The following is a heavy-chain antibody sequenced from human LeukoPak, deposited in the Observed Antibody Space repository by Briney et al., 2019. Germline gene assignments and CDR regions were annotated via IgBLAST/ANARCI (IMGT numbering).Heavy chain of an antibody. CDR1: GFTFSSYA. CDR3: AKSNSHGYGSSWYDY. Sequence: GGSLRLSCAASGFTFSSYAMNWVRQAPGKGLEWVSALSGSGGSTYYADSVKGRFTISRDNSKNTLYLQMNSLRAEDTAVYYCAKSNSHGYGSSWYDYWGQGTLVTVSS. J-gene: IGHJ4*02. D-gene: IGHD6-13*01. CDR2: LSGSGGST. V-gene: IGHV3-23*01.